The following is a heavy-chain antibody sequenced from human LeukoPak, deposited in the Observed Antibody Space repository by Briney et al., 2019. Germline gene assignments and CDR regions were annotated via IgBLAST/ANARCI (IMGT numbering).Heavy chain of an antibody. V-gene: IGHV1-8*03. J-gene: IGHJ4*02. CDR3: ARSRRIMVRGADFDY. CDR1: GYTFTSYD. CDR2: MNPNSGNT. D-gene: IGHD3-10*01. Sequence: ASVKVSCKASGYTFTSYDIHWVRQATGQGLEWMGWMNPNSGNTGYAQKFQGRVTITRNTSISTAYMELSSLRSEDTAVYYCARSRRIMVRGADFDYWGQGTLVTVSS.